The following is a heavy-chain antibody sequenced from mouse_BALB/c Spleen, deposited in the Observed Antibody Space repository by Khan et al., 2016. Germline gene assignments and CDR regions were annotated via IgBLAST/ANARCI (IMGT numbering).Heavy chain of an antibody. CDR1: GFTFSDYY. D-gene: IGHD2-1*01. CDR3: ARTYGNYGYFDA. J-gene: IGHJ1*01. V-gene: IGHV5-4*02. CDR2: ISDGGSYT. Sequence: EVELVESGGGLVKPGGSLKLSCAASGFTFSDYYMYWVRQTPEKRLEWVATISDGGSYTYYPDSVKGRFTISRDNAKNNLYLQMSSLKSEDTAMYYCARTYGNYGYFDAWGAGTTVTVSS.